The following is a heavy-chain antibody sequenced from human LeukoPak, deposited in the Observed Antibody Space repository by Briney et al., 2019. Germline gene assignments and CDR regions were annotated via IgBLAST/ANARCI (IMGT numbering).Heavy chain of an antibody. CDR1: GFTFSSYA. CDR2: ISGSGGSA. D-gene: IGHD6-19*01. Sequence: GGSLRLSCAASGFTFSSYAMTWVRQAPGKGLEWVSSISGSGGSAYYADSVKGRFTFSRDNSKNTLYLQMNSLRAEDTAVYYCVRKAVAGIGGWFDPWGQGTLVTVSS. CDR3: VRKAVAGIGGWFDP. J-gene: IGHJ5*02. V-gene: IGHV3-23*01.